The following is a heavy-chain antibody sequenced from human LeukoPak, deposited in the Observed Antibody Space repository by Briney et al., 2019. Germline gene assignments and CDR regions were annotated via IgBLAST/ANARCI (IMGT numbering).Heavy chain of an antibody. J-gene: IGHJ4*02. Sequence: ASVKVSYKASGYTFTSYGISWVRQAPGQGLEWMGWISAYNGNTNYAQKLQGRVTMTTDTSTSTAYMELRSLRSDDTAVYYCARVIAAAGTDYFDYWGQGTLVTVSS. V-gene: IGHV1-18*01. CDR2: ISAYNGNT. CDR3: ARVIAAAGTDYFDY. D-gene: IGHD6-13*01. CDR1: GYTFTSYG.